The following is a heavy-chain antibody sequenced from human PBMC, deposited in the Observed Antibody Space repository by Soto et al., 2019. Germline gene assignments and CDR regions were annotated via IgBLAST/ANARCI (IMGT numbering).Heavy chain of an antibody. CDR1: GDTFTSYL. CDR2: INPSGGSA. D-gene: IGHD1-26*01. V-gene: IGHV1-46*01. J-gene: IGHJ4*02. CDR3: ARVLGGATPFFVY. Sequence: ASVKASCNASGDTFTSYLIHWVRQAPGQGLEWMGIINPSGGSANYAQKFQGRVTMTRDTSTSTVYMELSSLRSADTAVYYCARVLGGATPFFVYWGQGTLVTVS.